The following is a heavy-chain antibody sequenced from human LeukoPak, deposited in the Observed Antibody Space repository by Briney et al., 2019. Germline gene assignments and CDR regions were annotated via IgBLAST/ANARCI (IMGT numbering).Heavy chain of an antibody. CDR3: AKDGGGYYYYMDV. Sequence: GGSLRLSCAASGFTFSSYAMSWVRQAPGKGLEWVSAISGSGGSTYYADSVKGRFTISRDNSKNMLYLQMNSLRAEDTAVYYCAKDGGGYYYYMDVWGKGTTVTVSS. CDR2: ISGSGGST. J-gene: IGHJ6*03. V-gene: IGHV3-23*01. D-gene: IGHD3-16*01. CDR1: GFTFSSYA.